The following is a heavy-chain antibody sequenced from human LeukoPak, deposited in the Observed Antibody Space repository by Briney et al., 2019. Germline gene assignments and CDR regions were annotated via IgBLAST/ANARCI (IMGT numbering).Heavy chain of an antibody. Sequence: ASVKVSCKASGYTFTSYYMHWVRQAPGQGLEWMGWISAYNGNTNYAQQLQGRVTMTTDTSTSTAYMELRSLRSDDTAVYYCARGPKWLVDYWGQGTLVTVSS. CDR2: ISAYNGNT. J-gene: IGHJ4*02. CDR1: GYTFTSYY. V-gene: IGHV1-18*04. D-gene: IGHD6-19*01. CDR3: ARGPKWLVDY.